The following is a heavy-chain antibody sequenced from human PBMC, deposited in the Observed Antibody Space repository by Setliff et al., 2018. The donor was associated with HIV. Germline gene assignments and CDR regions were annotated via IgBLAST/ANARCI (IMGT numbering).Heavy chain of an antibody. V-gene: IGHV4-59*08. CDR3: ARILLYDSSAYFVNAFDI. CDR1: GGSINSHH. D-gene: IGHD3-22*01. Sequence: SETLSLTCTVSGGSINSHHWNWIRQPPGKELEWIGSTYYTGSTAYNPSLKSRVTISVDTSKNQFYLKLSSVTAADTAVYYCARILLYDSSAYFVNAFDIWGQGTVVTVSS. J-gene: IGHJ3*02. CDR2: TYYTGST.